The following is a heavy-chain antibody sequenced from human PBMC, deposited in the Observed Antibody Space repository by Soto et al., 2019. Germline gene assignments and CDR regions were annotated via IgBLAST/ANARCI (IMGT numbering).Heavy chain of an antibody. V-gene: IGHV1-3*01. Sequence: GASVKVSCKASGYTFTSYAMHWVRQAPGQRLEWMGWINAGNGNTKYSQKFQGRVTITRDTSASTAYMELSSLRSEDTAVYYCARSAHCSGGSCYSPFDYWGQGTRVTVS. CDR1: GYTFTSYA. CDR2: INAGNGNT. D-gene: IGHD2-15*01. CDR3: ARSAHCSGGSCYSPFDY. J-gene: IGHJ4*02.